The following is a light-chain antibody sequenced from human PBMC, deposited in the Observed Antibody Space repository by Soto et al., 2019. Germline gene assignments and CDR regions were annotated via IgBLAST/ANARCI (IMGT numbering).Light chain of an antibody. CDR3: QSYATGLSVLYV. V-gene: IGLV1-40*01. CDR1: SSNIGAGYD. J-gene: IGLJ1*01. Sequence: QSVLTQPPSVSGAPGQRVTISCTGSSSNIGAGYDVHWYQQLPGTAPKLLIYGNNNRPSGFPDRFSGSKSGTSASLAVTGLQAEDEDDYYCQSYATGLSVLYVFGTGTKLTVL. CDR2: GNN.